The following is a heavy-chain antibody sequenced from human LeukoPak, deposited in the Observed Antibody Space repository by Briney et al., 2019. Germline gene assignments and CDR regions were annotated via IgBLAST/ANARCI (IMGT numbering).Heavy chain of an antibody. CDR1: GYTFTDYY. V-gene: IGHV1-2*02. D-gene: IGHD1-14*01. Sequence: ASVKVSCKASGYTFTDYYIQWVRQAPGQGLEWMGWIDPNSGGPNYAQKFQGRVIMTWDTSISTANMELTRLGSDDTAVYYCARERPGDGDFDLWGQGTLVTVSS. CDR2: IDPNSGGP. J-gene: IGHJ4*02. CDR3: ARERPGDGDFDL.